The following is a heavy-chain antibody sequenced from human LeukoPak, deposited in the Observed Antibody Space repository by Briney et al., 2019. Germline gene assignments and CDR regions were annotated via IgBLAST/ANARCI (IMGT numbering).Heavy chain of an antibody. D-gene: IGHD3-22*01. CDR1: GGSISSYY. CDR3: ARVPSGYLRYFDY. Sequence: SKTLSLTCTVSGGSISSYYWSWIRQPPGKGLEWIGYIYYSGSTNYNPSLKSRVTILVDTSKNQFSLKLSSVTAADTAVYYCARVPSGYLRYFDYWGQGTLVTVSS. V-gene: IGHV4-59*01. J-gene: IGHJ4*02. CDR2: IYYSGST.